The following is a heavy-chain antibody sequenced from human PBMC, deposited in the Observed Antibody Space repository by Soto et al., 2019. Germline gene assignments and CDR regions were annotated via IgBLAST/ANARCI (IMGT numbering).Heavy chain of an antibody. Sequence: SETLPLTCTVSGGSISSYYWSWIRQPPGKGLEWIGYIYYSGSTNYNPSLKSRVTISVDTSKNQFSLKLSSVTAADTAVYYCARLYGFSGFDYWGQGTLVTVSS. D-gene: IGHD6-25*01. CDR2: IYYSGST. V-gene: IGHV4-59*08. CDR3: ARLYGFSGFDY. CDR1: GGSISSYY. J-gene: IGHJ4*02.